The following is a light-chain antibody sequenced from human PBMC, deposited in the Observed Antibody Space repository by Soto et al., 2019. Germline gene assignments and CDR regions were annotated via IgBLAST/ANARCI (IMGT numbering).Light chain of an antibody. CDR3: HYYAAPPRT. V-gene: IGKV3-20*01. CDR2: EAS. CDR1: HSVTGNY. J-gene: IGKJ2*01. Sequence: EVVLTQSPATLPLSPGERATLSCRASHSVTGNYLAWYQHKPGQAPRFLIYEASRRATGIPDRFSGSGSGTDFTLTITRLEPEDFALYYCHYYAAPPRTFGQGTKLEI.